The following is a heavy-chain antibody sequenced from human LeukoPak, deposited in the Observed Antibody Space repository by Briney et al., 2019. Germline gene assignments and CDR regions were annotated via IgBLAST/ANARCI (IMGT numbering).Heavy chain of an antibody. CDR2: IYHTGST. CDR3: TREIRYCSSTSCYGGYGMDV. D-gene: IGHD2-2*01. Sequence: SETLSLTCAVSGYSISSGYYWGWIRQPPGKGLEWIGRIYHTGSTYYNPSLESRVTISVDTSKNQFSLNLSYVTAADTAVYYCTREIRYCSSTSCYGGYGMDVWGKGTTVTVSS. CDR1: GYSISSGYY. V-gene: IGHV4-38-2*01. J-gene: IGHJ6*04.